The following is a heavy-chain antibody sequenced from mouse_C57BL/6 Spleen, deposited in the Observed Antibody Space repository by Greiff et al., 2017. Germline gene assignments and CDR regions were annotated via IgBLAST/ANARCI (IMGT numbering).Heavy chain of an antibody. CDR3: ARGYDGYPTYAMDY. J-gene: IGHJ4*01. V-gene: IGHV1-76*01. CDR1: GYTFTDYY. CDR2: IYPGSGNT. D-gene: IGHD2-3*01. Sequence: QVQLQQPGAELVRPGASVKLSCKASGYTFTDYYINWVKQRPGQGLEWIARIYPGSGNTYYNQKFKGKATLTAEKSSSTAYMQLSSLTSEDSAVYFCARGYDGYPTYAMDYWGQGTSVTVSA.